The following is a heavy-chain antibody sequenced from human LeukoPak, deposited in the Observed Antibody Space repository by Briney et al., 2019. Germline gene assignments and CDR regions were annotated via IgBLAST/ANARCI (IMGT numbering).Heavy chain of an antibody. V-gene: IGHV1-2*06. CDR1: GYTFIGYY. Sequence: ASVMVSCKASGYTFIGYYIHWVRQAPGQGLEWMGRINSNSGVTNYAQQFQGRVTMTRDTSISTAYMELSRLRSDDTAVYYCARVAHPSSADGSVRVVGDYWGQGTLVTVSS. CDR3: ARVAHPSSADGSVRVVGDY. CDR2: INSNSGVT. J-gene: IGHJ4*02. D-gene: IGHD3-22*01.